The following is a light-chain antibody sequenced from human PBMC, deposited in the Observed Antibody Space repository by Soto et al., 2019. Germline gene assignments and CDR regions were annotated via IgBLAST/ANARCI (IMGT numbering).Light chain of an antibody. V-gene: IGKV3-15*01. Sequence: EVVMTQSPATLSVSPGESATLSCRASQTVSSNVAWYQQRPGQAPRLLIDGAFTRATGVPARFSGSRSGTEFTLTISSPQSEDFALYYCQQHNNWPYTVGQGTKLEIK. J-gene: IGKJ2*01. CDR1: QTVSSN. CDR3: QQHNNWPYT. CDR2: GAF.